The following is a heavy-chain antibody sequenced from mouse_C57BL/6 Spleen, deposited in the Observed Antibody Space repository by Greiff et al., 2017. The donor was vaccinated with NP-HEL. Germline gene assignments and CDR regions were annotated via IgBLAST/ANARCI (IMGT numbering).Heavy chain of an antibody. CDR3: TTGGTTVVAQYYFDY. J-gene: IGHJ2*01. Sequence: EVQLQQSGAELVRPGASVKLSCTASGFNIKDYYMHWVKQRPEQGLEWIGRIDPEDGDTEYAPKFQGKATMTADTSSKTAYLQLSSLTSEDTAVYYCTTGGTTVVAQYYFDYWGQGTTLTVSS. D-gene: IGHD1-1*01. CDR1: GFNIKDYY. CDR2: IDPEDGDT. V-gene: IGHV14-1*01.